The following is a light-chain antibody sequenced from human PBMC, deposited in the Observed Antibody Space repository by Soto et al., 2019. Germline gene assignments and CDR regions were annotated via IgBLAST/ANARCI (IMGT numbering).Light chain of an antibody. J-gene: IGLJ3*02. Sequence: QSVLVQPPSVSGSPGQRVALSCSGISSNIGSNYVYWYQRLPGTAPKLLLYRNNQRPSGVPDRVSGSKSGTSASLAISGLRSEDEADYYCAAWDDNLSGWVFGGGT. CDR2: RNN. CDR1: SSNIGSNY. V-gene: IGLV1-47*01. CDR3: AAWDDNLSGWV.